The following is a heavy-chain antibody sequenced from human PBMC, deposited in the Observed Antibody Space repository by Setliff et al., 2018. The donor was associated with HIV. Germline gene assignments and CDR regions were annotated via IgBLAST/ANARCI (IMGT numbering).Heavy chain of an antibody. J-gene: IGHJ3*02. CDR3: AKDRDYGDRGDAFDI. CDR2: FIPIFGTA. CDR1: GDTFIRYA. Sequence: ASVKVSCKASGDTFIRYAISWVRQAPGQGLEWMGGFIPIFGTANYAQKFQGRVTITADESTSTAYMELSSLRSEDTAVYYCAKDRDYGDRGDAFDIWGQGTMVTVSS. V-gene: IGHV1-69*13. D-gene: IGHD4-17*01.